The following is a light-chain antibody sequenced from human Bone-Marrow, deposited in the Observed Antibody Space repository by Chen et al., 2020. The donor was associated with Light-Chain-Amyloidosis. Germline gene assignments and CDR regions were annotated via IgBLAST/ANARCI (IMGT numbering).Light chain of an antibody. V-gene: IGLV6-57*01. CDR3: QSYQGSSQGV. CDR2: EDD. CDR1: SGSSATNY. Sequence: NFMLTQPHSVSDSPEKTVIISCTRSSGSSATNYVQWYQQRPGSSPPTVIYEDDQRPSGVPDRFSGSIDRSSNSASLTISGLKTEDEADYYCQSYQGSSQGVFGGGTKLTVL. J-gene: IGLJ3*02.